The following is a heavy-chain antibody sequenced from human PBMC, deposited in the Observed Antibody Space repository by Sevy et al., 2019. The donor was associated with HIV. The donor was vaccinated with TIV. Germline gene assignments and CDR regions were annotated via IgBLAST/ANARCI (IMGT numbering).Heavy chain of an antibody. Sequence: SGTLSLTCTLSGDSLSSFYWSWIRPPPGNGLEWIGYIFYNGITNYNPSLKSRLTTAVDTSKNQFSLKLSSVTASDTAVYYCARSIAAPRGMDVWGQGTTVTVSS. CDR3: ARSIAAPRGMDV. D-gene: IGHD6-6*01. V-gene: IGHV4-59*01. CDR1: GDSLSSFY. J-gene: IGHJ6*02. CDR2: IFYNGIT.